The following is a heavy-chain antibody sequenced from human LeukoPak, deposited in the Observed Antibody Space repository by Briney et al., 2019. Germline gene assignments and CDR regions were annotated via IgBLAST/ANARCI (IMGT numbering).Heavy chain of an antibody. CDR3: AKDQSSFCSRSSCYALHY. Sequence: GGSLRLSCAASGFTFYSYWMHWVRQAPGKGLVWVSCINGDGSTSNYADSVKGRFTISRDNAKNTLYLQMNSLRTEDTAVYYCAKDQSSFCSRSSCYALHYWGQGTLATVSS. J-gene: IGHJ4*02. V-gene: IGHV3-74*01. CDR2: INGDGSTS. CDR1: GFTFYSYW. D-gene: IGHD2-2*01.